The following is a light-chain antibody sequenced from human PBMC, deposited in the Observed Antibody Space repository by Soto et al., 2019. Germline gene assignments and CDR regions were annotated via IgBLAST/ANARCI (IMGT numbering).Light chain of an antibody. CDR2: DAS. V-gene: IGKV1-8*01. Sequence: AIQMTQSPSSLSSSVGDTVTITCRATQDIGTYLAWYQQIPGKAPKLLIYDASTLQIGVPSRFSGSGSGTDFTLTISYLQSEDFGTYYCQQFYNYPRTFGQGTKVDIK. J-gene: IGKJ1*01. CDR3: QQFYNYPRT. CDR1: QDIGTY.